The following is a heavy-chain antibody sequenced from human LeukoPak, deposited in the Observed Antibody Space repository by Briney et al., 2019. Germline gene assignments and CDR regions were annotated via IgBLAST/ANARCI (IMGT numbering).Heavy chain of an antibody. CDR1: GFTFSSYW. Sequence: QSGGSLRLSCAASGFTFSSYWMSWVRQAPGKGLEWVANIKQDGSEKYYVDSVKGRFTISRDNSKNTLYLQMNSLRAEDTAVYYCANSNGDYDMGYYFDYWGQGTLVTVSS. J-gene: IGHJ4*02. CDR2: IKQDGSEK. D-gene: IGHD4-17*01. CDR3: ANSNGDYDMGYYFDY. V-gene: IGHV3-7*01.